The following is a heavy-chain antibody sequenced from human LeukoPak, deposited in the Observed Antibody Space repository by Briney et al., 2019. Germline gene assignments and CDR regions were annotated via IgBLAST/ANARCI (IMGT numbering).Heavy chain of an antibody. CDR3: ARDLNMVRGELDY. J-gene: IGHJ4*02. CDR1: GFTLSSYG. V-gene: IGHV3-30*03. D-gene: IGHD3-10*01. Sequence: GGSLRLSCAASGFTLSSYGMHWVRQGPGKGLEWVASISFDINDRKYAESVRGRFTISRDNSKNTLYLQMNSLRAEDTAVYYCARDLNMVRGELDYWGQGTLVTVSS. CDR2: ISFDINDR.